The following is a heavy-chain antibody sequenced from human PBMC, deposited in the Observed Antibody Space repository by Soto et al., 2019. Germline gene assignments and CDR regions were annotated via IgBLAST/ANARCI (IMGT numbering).Heavy chain of an antibody. V-gene: IGHV4-31*03. CDR2: IDYSGST. CDR1: GGSIRTGGYF. CDR3: ATAHGSGIYAWFDP. D-gene: IGHD3-10*01. Sequence: QVQLQESGPGLVKPSQTLSLNCTVSGGSIRTGGYFWTWIRQRPGKGLEWIGFIDYSGSTFYSPSLRSRATISVDMSKNDFSLRLSSVTAADTAVYYCATAHGSGIYAWFDPWGQWTLVTASS. J-gene: IGHJ5*02.